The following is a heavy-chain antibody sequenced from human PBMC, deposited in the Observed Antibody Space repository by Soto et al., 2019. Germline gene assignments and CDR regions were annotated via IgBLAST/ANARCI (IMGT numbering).Heavy chain of an antibody. CDR1: GFSFNLFT. CDR2: VSHVGDNK. CDR3: ARGNMDV. Sequence: QVQLVESGGGVVQPGRSLRLSCAASGFSFNLFTFHWVRRAPGRGLEWVAVVSHVGDNKFYADSVEGRFTISRDDSKNMLYLQMNGLRVGDAALYYCARGNMDVWGEGTTVTGSS. V-gene: IGHV3-30-3*01. J-gene: IGHJ6*04.